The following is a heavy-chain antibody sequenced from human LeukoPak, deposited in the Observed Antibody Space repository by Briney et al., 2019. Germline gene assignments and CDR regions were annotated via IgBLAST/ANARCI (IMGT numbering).Heavy chain of an antibody. V-gene: IGHV3-30*02. D-gene: IGHD1-26*01. CDR3: AKPSGSGVDY. Sequence: LSLTCGASGFIFDTHDMHWVRQAPGKGLEWVAFIRSDGYHTYYADSVKGRFTITRDNSKNTLYLQMNSLRLEDMAVYYCAKPSGSGVDYWGRGTRVTVSS. CDR1: GFIFDTHD. CDR2: IRSDGYHT. J-gene: IGHJ4*02.